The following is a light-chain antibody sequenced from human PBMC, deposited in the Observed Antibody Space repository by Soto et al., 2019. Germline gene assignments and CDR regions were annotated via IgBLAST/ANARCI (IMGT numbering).Light chain of an antibody. CDR1: QSVSID. J-gene: IGKJ3*01. Sequence: IVMTQSPATVPVSPGERVTLSCRASQSVSIDLAWYQQKPGQAPRLLIYGVSSRATGIPDRFSGSGSGTDFILTISRVEPEDFAVYYCQQFGTSPLVTFGPGTKVDIK. CDR3: QQFGTSPLVT. V-gene: IGKV3-20*01. CDR2: GVS.